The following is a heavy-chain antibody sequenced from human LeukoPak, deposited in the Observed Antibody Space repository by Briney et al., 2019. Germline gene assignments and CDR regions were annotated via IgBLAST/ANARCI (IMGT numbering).Heavy chain of an antibody. CDR1: AFIFSGHW. V-gene: IGHV3-7*01. CDR3: ARSRCGGECYATGL. D-gene: IGHD2-21*01. CDR2: MKEDGSER. Sequence: GGSLRLSCEGSAFIFSGHWMNWVRQTPGKGLEWVASMKEDGSERQYVDSVKGRFSISRDNAKNSLYLQMNSLRAEDTAVYYCARSRCGGECYATGLWGQGTLVTVSS. J-gene: IGHJ4*02.